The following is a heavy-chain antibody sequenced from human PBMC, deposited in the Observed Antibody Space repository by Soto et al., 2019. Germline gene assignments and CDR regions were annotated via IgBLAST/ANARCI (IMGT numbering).Heavy chain of an antibody. J-gene: IGHJ4*02. D-gene: IGHD2-15*01. CDR2: IDYTGGYS. CDR1: GFTFSSYA. CDR3: AKVPPRPYCNSGSCPFDY. V-gene: IGHV3-23*01. Sequence: GGSLRLSCAASGFTFSSYAMNWVRQAPGKGLEWVSTIDYTGGYSYYADSVKGRFTISRDNSQKTLDLQMNSLRAEDTAIYYCAKVPPRPYCNSGSCPFDYWGQGTLVTVSS.